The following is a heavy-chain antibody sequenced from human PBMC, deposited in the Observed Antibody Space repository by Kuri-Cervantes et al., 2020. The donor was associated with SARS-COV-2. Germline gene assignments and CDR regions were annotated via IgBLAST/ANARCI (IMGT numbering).Heavy chain of an antibody. V-gene: IGHV3-30*03. Sequence: LSLTCAASGFKFSRTDMHWVRQAPGKGLEWVAFISYDGNNKKCIASGKGRFTISRDNSQNKLYLQMNSLRAEDTAVYYCASYSGYSYGMGFGYYYYGMDVWGQGTTVTVSS. D-gene: IGHD5-18*01. J-gene: IGHJ6*02. CDR3: ASYSGYSYGMGFGYYYYGMDV. CDR2: ISYDGNNK. CDR1: GFKFSRTD.